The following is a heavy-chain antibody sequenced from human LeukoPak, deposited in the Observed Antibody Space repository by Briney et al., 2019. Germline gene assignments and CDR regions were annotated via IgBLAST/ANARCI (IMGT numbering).Heavy chain of an antibody. V-gene: IGHV3-7*01. CDR3: ARVGILYAFDI. CDR2: IKQDGSEK. D-gene: IGHD2/OR15-2a*01. CDR1: GFTFSSYW. J-gene: IGHJ3*02. Sequence: PGGSLRLSCAASGFTFSSYWMSWVRQAPGKGLEWVANIKQDGSEKYYVDSVKGRFTISRDNAKNSLYLQMNSPRAEDTAVYYCARVGILYAFDIWGQGTMVTVSS.